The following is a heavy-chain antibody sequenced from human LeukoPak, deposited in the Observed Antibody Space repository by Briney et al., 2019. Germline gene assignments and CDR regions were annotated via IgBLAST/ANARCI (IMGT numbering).Heavy chain of an antibody. J-gene: IGHJ4*02. CDR3: ARRGDY. CDR2: IYYSGIT. V-gene: IGHV4-39*01. Sequence: XXXPGKGLEWIGSIYYSGITYYNPSLKSRVTISIDTSKNQFSLKLSSVTAADTAVYYCARRGDYWGQGTLVTVSS. D-gene: IGHD3-10*01.